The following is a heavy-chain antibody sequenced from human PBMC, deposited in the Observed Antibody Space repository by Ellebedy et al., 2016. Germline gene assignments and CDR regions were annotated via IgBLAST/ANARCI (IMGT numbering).Heavy chain of an antibody. V-gene: IGHV1-69*06. Sequence: SVKVSXKASRGTFSSYAISWVRQAPGQGLEWMGGIIPIFGTANYAQKFQGRVTITADKSTSTAYMELSSLRSEDTAVYYCARDVTIFGVVIIPGGWFDPWGQGTLVTVSS. CDR1: RGTFSSYA. J-gene: IGHJ5*02. D-gene: IGHD3-3*01. CDR3: ARDVTIFGVVIIPGGWFDP. CDR2: IIPIFGTA.